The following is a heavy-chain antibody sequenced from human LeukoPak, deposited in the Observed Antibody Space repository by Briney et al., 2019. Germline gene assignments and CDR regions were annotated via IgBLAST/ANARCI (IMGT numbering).Heavy chain of an antibody. CDR2: ISAYNGNT. Sequence: GASVKVSCKASGYTFTSYGISWVRQAPGQGLEWMGWISAYNGNTNYAQKLQGRVTMTTDTSTSTAYMELRSLRSDDTAVYYCARDGSGRVPEMSAPDYWGQGTLVTVSS. CDR3: ARDGSGRVPEMSAPDY. CDR1: GYTFTSYG. V-gene: IGHV1-18*01. J-gene: IGHJ4*02. D-gene: IGHD3-10*01.